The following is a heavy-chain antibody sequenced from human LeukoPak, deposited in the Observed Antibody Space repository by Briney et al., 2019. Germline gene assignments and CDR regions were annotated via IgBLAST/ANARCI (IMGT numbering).Heavy chain of an antibody. J-gene: IGHJ4*02. D-gene: IGHD2-21*01. CDR3: ASLSCGGDC. V-gene: IGHV3-48*03. CDR1: GFTSSSYE. Sequence: GGSLRLSCAASGFTSSSYEMNWVRQAPGKGLEWVSYISSSGSTIYYADSVKGRFTISRDNAKNSLYLQMNSLRAEDTAVYYCASLSCGGDCWGQGTLVTVSS. CDR2: ISSSGSTI.